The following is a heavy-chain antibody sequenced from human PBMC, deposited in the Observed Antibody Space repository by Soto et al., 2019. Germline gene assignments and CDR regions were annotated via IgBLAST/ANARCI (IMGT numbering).Heavy chain of an antibody. V-gene: IGHV1-46*01. J-gene: IGHJ4*02. CDR1: GYTLTSYY. Sequence: GASVKVSCKASGYTLTSYYMHWVRQAPGQGLEWMGIINPSGGSTSYAQKFQGRVTMTRDTSTSTVYMELSSLRSEDTAVYYCARGPRYYYDSSGYSTFVYCGQGTLVNVS. CDR3: ARGPRYYYDSSGYSTFVY. D-gene: IGHD3-22*01. CDR2: INPSGGST.